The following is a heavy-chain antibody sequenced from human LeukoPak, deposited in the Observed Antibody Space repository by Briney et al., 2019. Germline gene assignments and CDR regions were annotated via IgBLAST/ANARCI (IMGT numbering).Heavy chain of an antibody. Sequence: SVKVSCKASGGTFSSYAISWVRQVPGQGLEWMGRIIPILGIANYAQKFQGRVTITADKSTSTAYMELSSLRSEDTAVYYCASVNCSSTSCYYYYYGMDVWGQGTTVTVSS. D-gene: IGHD2-2*01. J-gene: IGHJ6*02. CDR2: IIPILGIA. CDR1: GGTFSSYA. V-gene: IGHV1-69*04. CDR3: ASVNCSSTSCYYYYYGMDV.